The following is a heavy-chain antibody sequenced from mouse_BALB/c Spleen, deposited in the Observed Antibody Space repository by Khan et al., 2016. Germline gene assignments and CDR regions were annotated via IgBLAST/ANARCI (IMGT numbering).Heavy chain of an antibody. Sequence: LVKTGASVKISCKASGYSFTGYYIHWVKQSHGKGLEWIGYISCYNGATNYNQKFRGKAAFTVDTSSSTAYMQFNSLTSEDSAVYYGASGDYYGYYAMDYWGQGTSVTVSS. D-gene: IGHD1-1*01. CDR3: ASGDYYGYYAMDY. CDR2: ISCYNGAT. V-gene: IGHV1S34*01. J-gene: IGHJ4*01. CDR1: GYSFTGYY.